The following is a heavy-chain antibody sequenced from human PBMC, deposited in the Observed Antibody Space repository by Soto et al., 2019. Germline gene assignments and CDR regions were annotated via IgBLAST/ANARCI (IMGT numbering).Heavy chain of an antibody. D-gene: IGHD3-16*01. CDR3: ARDNDWAYYFDY. Sequence: PGGSLRLSCAASGFTFSSYEMNWVRQAPGKGLEWVSYISSSGSTIYYADSVKGRFTISRDNAKNSLYLQMNSLRAEDTAVYYCARDNDWAYYFDYWGQGTLVTVS. V-gene: IGHV3-48*03. CDR1: GFTFSSYE. CDR2: ISSSGSTI. J-gene: IGHJ4*02.